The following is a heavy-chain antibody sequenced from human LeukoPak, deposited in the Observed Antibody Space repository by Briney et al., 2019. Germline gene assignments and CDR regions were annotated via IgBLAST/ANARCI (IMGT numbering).Heavy chain of an antibody. Sequence: GGSLRLSCAASGFSFSSHGMHWVRQAPGKGLEWVSYIRYDGNNKYYGDSVKGRLTVSRDNSKNTLYLQMNSLRVEDTAVYYCARTYNPDYWGQGTLVTVSS. V-gene: IGHV3-30*02. D-gene: IGHD1-14*01. CDR3: ARTYNPDY. J-gene: IGHJ4*02. CDR1: GFSFSSHG. CDR2: IRYDGNNK.